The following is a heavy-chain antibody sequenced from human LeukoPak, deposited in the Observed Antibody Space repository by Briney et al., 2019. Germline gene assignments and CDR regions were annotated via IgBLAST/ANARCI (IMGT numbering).Heavy chain of an antibody. CDR2: IWYDGSNK. CDR1: GFTFSSYG. CDR3: AREGSSSRRTNDY. Sequence: GGSLRLSCAASGFTFSSYGMHWVRQAPGKGLEWVAVIWYDGSNKYYADSVKGRFTISRDNSKNTLYLQMNSLRAEDTAVYYCAREGSSSRRTNDYWGQGTLVTVSS. D-gene: IGHD6-13*01. V-gene: IGHV3-33*01. J-gene: IGHJ4*02.